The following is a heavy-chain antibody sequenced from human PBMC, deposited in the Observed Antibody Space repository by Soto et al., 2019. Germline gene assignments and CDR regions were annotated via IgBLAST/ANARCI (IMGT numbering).Heavy chain of an antibody. CDR2: ISGSGGST. Sequence: GSLRLSCAASGFTFSSYAMSWVRQAPGKGLEWVSAISGSGGSTYYADSVKGRFTISRDNSKNTLYLQMNSLRAEDTVVYYCAKDGGAAAGLAFDYWGQGTLVTAPQ. CDR1: GFTFSSYA. D-gene: IGHD6-13*01. V-gene: IGHV3-23*01. J-gene: IGHJ4*02. CDR3: AKDGGAAAGLAFDY.